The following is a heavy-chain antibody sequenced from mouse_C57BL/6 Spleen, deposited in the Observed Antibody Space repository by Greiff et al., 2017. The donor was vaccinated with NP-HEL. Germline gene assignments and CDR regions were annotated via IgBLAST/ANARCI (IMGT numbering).Heavy chain of an antibody. J-gene: IGHJ4*01. D-gene: IGHD2-10*01. CDR3: ARASYGNYAMDY. V-gene: IGHV1-50*01. CDR1: GYTFTSYW. CDR2: LDPSDSYT. Sequence: VKLQQPGAELVKPGASVKLSCKASGYTFTSYWMQWVKQRPGQGLEWIGELDPSDSYTNSNQKFKGKATLTVYTSSSTAYMQLSSLTSEDSAVYYCARASYGNYAMDYWGQGTSVTVSS.